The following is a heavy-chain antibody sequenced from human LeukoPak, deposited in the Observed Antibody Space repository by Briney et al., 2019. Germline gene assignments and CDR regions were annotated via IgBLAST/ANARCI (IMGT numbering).Heavy chain of an antibody. CDR3: ARHAAVSSWYQAEYFQH. Sequence: EASETLSLTCTVSGGSISSYYWSWIRQPPGKGLEWIGYIYYSGSTNYNPSLKSRVTISVDTSKNQFSLKLSSVTAADTAVYYCARHAAVSSWYQAEYFQHWGQGTLVTVSS. D-gene: IGHD6-13*01. V-gene: IGHV4-59*08. J-gene: IGHJ1*01. CDR1: GGSISSYY. CDR2: IYYSGST.